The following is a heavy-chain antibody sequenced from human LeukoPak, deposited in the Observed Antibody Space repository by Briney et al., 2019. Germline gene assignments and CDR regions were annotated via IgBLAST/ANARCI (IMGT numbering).Heavy chain of an antibody. J-gene: IGHJ4*02. CDR2: ISDSGSST. CDR3: AKQLGYRSDGSCYFES. Sequence: GGSLRLSCEASGFTFSSYAMSWVRQAPGKGLEWVSAISDSGSSTYDADSVKGRFTISRDNSKSTLYLQMHSLRAEDTAVYYCAKQLGYRSDGSCYFESWGQGTLVTVSS. D-gene: IGHD2-15*01. V-gene: IGHV3-23*01. CDR1: GFTFSSYA.